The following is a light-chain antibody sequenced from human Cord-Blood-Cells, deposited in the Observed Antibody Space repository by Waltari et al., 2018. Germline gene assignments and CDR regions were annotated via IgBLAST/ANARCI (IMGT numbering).Light chain of an antibody. CDR1: PSISSW. CDR2: DAS. J-gene: IGKJ1*01. Sequence: DIQMTQSPSTLSASVGDRVTITCRASPSISSWLAWYQQKPGKAPKLLIYDASSLESGVPSSFSGRGSGTEFTLTSSSLPPDDFATYYCQQYNSYPWTFGQGTKVEIK. V-gene: IGKV1-5*01. CDR3: QQYNSYPWT.